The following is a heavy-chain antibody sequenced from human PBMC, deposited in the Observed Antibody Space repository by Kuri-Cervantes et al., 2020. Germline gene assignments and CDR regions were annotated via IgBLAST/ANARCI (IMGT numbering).Heavy chain of an antibody. Sequence: ASVKVSCKASGYTFTSYDINWVRQATGQGLEWMGWMNPNSGNTGYAQKFQGRVAMTRNTSISTAYMELSSLRSEDTAVYYCAKDLHPLRDGYHWGADYWGQGTLVTVSS. CDR1: GYTFTSYD. D-gene: IGHD3-16*01. V-gene: IGHV1-8*01. CDR2: MNPNSGNT. CDR3: AKDLHPLRDGYHWGADY. J-gene: IGHJ4*02.